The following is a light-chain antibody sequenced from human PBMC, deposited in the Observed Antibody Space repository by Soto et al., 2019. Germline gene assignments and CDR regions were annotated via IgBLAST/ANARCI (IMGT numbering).Light chain of an antibody. J-gene: IGKJ1*01. CDR1: QSVSSSY. V-gene: IGKV3-20*01. CDR2: GAS. CDR3: HQDGSSPWT. Sequence: EIVLTQSPGTLSLSPGERATLSCRASQSVSSSYLAWYQQKPGQAPRLLIYGASSRATGIPDRFSGSGSGTDFTLTISRLEPEDFSVYYCHQDGSSPWTFGQWTKGEIK.